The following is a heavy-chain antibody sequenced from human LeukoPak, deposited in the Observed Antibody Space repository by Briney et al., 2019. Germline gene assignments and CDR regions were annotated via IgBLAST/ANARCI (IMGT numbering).Heavy chain of an antibody. CDR3: ARARTARGYCSSTSCYTLFDY. J-gene: IGHJ4*02. CDR1: GDSVSSNSAA. D-gene: IGHD2-2*02. CDR2: TYYRSKWYN. V-gene: IGHV6-1*01. Sequence: SQTLSLTCAISGDSVSSNSAAWNRIRQSPSRGLEWLGRTYYRSKWYNDYAVSVKSRITINPDTSKNQFSLQLNSVTPEDTAVYYCARARTARGYCSSTSCYTLFDYWGQGTLVTVSS.